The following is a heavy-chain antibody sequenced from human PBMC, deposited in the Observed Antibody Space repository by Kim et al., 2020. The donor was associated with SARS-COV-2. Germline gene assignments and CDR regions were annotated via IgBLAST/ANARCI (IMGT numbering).Heavy chain of an antibody. Sequence: SETLSLTCTVSGVSIISSDYYSGWVRQPPGKGLEWIGGVYYTGSSYYNPSPTTRVTISVDTSKSQFSPKLLSVTAGDTAVNSCATQMYSSAWWTVFDYWGRGALVTVSS. CDR2: VYYTGSS. CDR3: ATQMYSSAWWTVFDY. J-gene: IGHJ4*02. D-gene: IGHD6-13*01. CDR1: GVSIISSDYY. V-gene: IGHV4-39*01.